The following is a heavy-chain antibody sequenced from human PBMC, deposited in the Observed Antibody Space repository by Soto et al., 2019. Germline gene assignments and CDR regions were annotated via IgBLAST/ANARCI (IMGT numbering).Heavy chain of an antibody. D-gene: IGHD6-19*01. CDR1: GDSYSISTYS. J-gene: IGHJ5*02. CDR3: AGMPYTSGLRFDP. Sequence: SEPLSLTCNMSGDSYSISTYSWSWIRQPPGMALQWIGFISQSGVTSYNPSLASRVSISLDRSNNQCSLKLKSVTAADTAVYFCAGMPYTSGLRFDPWGPGTLVTVSS. V-gene: IGHV4-30-2*01. CDR2: ISQSGVT.